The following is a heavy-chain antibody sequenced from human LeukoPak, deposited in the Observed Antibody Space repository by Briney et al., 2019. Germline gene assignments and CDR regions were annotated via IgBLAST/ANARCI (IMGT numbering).Heavy chain of an antibody. J-gene: IGHJ6*03. Sequence: ASVKVSCKVSGFTLAELSMHWVRQAPGKGLEWVGGFDRKNGDTIYAQRFRGRVTLTEDTSTGTAYMDLSSLSADDTAVYYCATFCATTTCPGYQHYYYFMDVWGKGTTVTVSS. CDR3: ATFCATTTCPGYQHYYYFMDV. D-gene: IGHD2-2*01. CDR2: FDRKNGDT. V-gene: IGHV1-24*01. CDR1: GFTLAELS.